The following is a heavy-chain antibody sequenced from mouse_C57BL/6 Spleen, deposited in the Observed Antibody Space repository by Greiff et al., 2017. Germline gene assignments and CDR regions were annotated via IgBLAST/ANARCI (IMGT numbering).Heavy chain of an antibody. J-gene: IGHJ4*01. CDR3: AREVYGYDGDYYALDY. D-gene: IGHD2-2*01. V-gene: IGHV1-80*01. CDR2: IYPGDGDT. Sequence: QVQLQQSGAELVKPGASVKISCKASGYAFSSYWMNWVKQRPGKGLEWIGQIYPGDGDTNYNGKFKGQATLTADKSSSTAYMQLSSLTSEDSAVYVCAREVYGYDGDYYALDYWGQGTSVTVSS. CDR1: GYAFSSYW.